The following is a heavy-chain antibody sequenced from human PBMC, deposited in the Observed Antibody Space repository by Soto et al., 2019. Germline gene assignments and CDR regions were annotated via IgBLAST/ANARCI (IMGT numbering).Heavy chain of an antibody. Sequence: GESLKVSCKGSGYIFITYWIGWVRQMPGKGLEWMGIIYAADSNTRYSPSFQGQVTISADKSISTAYLQWSSLKASDTAMYYCARRGTYSSGWDYWGQGTLVTVSS. J-gene: IGHJ4*02. V-gene: IGHV5-51*01. CDR1: GYIFITYW. CDR3: ARRGTYSSGWDY. D-gene: IGHD6-19*01. CDR2: IYAADSNT.